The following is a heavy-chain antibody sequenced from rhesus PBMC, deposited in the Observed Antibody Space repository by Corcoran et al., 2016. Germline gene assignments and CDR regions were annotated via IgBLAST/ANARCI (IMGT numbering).Heavy chain of an antibody. CDR2: ISNGGGST. D-gene: IGHD2-21*01. CDR3: AKNTVLGIMYGLDS. CDR1: GFTFSSYG. Sequence: EVQLVESGGGLVQPGGSLRLSCAASGFTFSSYGMSWVRQAPGKGLEWVSYISNGGGSTYYADSLKGRFTITRENSKNTLSLQMNSLRAEDTAVYYCAKNTVLGIMYGLDSWGQGVVVTVSS. V-gene: IGHV3S5*01. J-gene: IGHJ6*01.